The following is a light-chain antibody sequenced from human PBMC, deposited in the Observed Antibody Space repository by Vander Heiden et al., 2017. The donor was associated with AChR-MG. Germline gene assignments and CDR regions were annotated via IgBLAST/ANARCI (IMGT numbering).Light chain of an antibody. V-gene: IGKV4-1*01. CDR3: QQYGSSSGYT. J-gene: IGKJ2*01. CDR2: WAS. CDR1: QSLFSDSPNRDF. Sequence: DIVVTQSPDILSVSLGERVTVHCRASQSLFSDSPNRDFLGWFQQRAGQRPKLRIYWASTRASGVPDRFSGSGSGTDFTLTISSVQSEDVAVYFCQQYGSSSGYTFGQGTRLELK.